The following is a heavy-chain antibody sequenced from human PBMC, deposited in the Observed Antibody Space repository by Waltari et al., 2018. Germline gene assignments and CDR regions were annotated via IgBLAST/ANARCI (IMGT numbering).Heavy chain of an antibody. CDR3: ARTTTVATYDAFDI. CDR1: GYSISSGYY. CDR2: IYHSGST. Sequence: QVQLQESGPGLVKPSETLSLTCAVSGYSISSGYYWGWIRQPPGKGLEWIGSIYHSGSTYYNPSLKNRVTISVDTSKNQFSLKLSSVTAADTAVYYCARTTTVATYDAFDIWGQGTMVTVSS. D-gene: IGHD4-17*01. J-gene: IGHJ3*02. V-gene: IGHV4-38-2*01.